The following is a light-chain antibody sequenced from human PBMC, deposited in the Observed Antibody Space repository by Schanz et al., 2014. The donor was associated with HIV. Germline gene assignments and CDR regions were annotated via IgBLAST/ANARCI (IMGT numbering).Light chain of an antibody. CDR1: SGDVGGYDY. V-gene: IGLV2-8*01. J-gene: IGLJ2*01. CDR3: SSYAGSNTVV. Sequence: QSALTQPPSASGSPGQSVTISCTGTSGDVGGYDYVSWYQQHPGKAPKLIISEVNKRPSGVPDRFSGSKSGNTASLTVSGLQADDEADYYCSSYAGSNTVVFGGGTKLIVL. CDR2: EVN.